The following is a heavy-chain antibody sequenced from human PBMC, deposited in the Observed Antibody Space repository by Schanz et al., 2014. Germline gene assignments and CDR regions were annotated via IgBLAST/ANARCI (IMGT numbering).Heavy chain of an antibody. D-gene: IGHD5-18*01. Sequence: QLQLVQSGAEVKKPGSSVKVSCKASGGTFSSFGINWVRQAPGQGPEFMGWISTFRNEDTNSAQRFQGRLTMTTDTSTSTAYMELRSLRSDDTALYYCTRGGYSYALSAFDIWGQGTMVTVSS. CDR2: ISTFRNEDT. CDR1: GGTFSSFG. CDR3: TRGGYSYALSAFDI. V-gene: IGHV1-18*01. J-gene: IGHJ3*02.